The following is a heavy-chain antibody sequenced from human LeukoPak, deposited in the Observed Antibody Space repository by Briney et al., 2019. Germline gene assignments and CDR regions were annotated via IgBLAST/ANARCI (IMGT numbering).Heavy chain of an antibody. J-gene: IGHJ4*02. V-gene: IGHV1-69*05. CDR1: GGTFSSYA. Sequence: SVKVSCKASGGTFSSYAISWVRQAPGRGLEWMGGIIPIFGTANYAQKFQGRVTITTDEPTSTAYMELSSLRSEDTAVYYCASPSVGATYFDYWGQGTLVTVSS. CDR2: IIPIFGTA. D-gene: IGHD1-26*01. CDR3: ASPSVGATYFDY.